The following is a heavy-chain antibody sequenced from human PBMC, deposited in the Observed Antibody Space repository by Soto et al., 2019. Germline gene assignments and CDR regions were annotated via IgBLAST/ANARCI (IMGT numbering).Heavy chain of an antibody. D-gene: IGHD3-10*01. CDR1: GGSFSGYY. CDR2: INHSGST. CDR3: ARSGVRGVIIGSSYGMDV. V-gene: IGHV4-34*01. J-gene: IGHJ6*02. Sequence: SETLSLTCAVYGGSFSGYYWSWIRQPPGKGLEWIGEINHSGSTNYNPSLKSRVTISVDTSKNQFSLKLSSVTAADTAVYYCARSGVRGVIIGSSYGMDVWGQGTTVTVSS.